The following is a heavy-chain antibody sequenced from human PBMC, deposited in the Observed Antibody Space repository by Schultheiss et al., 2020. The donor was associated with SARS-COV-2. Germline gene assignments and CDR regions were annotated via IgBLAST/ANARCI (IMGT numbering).Heavy chain of an antibody. CDR2: INSDGSST. CDR3: ARDQSVAVNFDY. Sequence: GESLKISCAASGFTFSSYWMHWVRQAPGKGLVWVSRINSDGSSTTYADSVKGRLTISRDNAKNTLYLQMNSLRAEDTAVYYCARDQSVAVNFDYWGQGTLVTVSS. D-gene: IGHD6-19*01. V-gene: IGHV3-74*01. J-gene: IGHJ4*02. CDR1: GFTFSSYW.